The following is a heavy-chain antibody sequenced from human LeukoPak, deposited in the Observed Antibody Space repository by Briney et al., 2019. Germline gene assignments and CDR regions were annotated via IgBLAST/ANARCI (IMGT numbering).Heavy chain of an antibody. V-gene: IGHV4-34*01. D-gene: IGHD1-26*01. CDR2: INHSGST. J-gene: IGHJ4*02. CDR3: ARGPKSGSYLRPLYYFDY. Sequence: SETLSLTCTVSGGSISSYYWSWIRQPPGKGLEWIGEINHSGSTNYNPSLKSRVTISVDTSKNQFSLKLSSVTAADTAVYYCARGPKSGSYLRPLYYFDYWGQGTLVTVSS. CDR1: GGSISSYY.